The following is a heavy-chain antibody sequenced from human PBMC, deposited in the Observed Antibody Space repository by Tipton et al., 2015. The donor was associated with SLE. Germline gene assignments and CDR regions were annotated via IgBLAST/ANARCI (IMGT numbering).Heavy chain of an antibody. CDR2: ISWNSGSI. V-gene: IGHV3-9*01. D-gene: IGHD6-13*01. CDR1: GFTFDDYA. CDR3: AKDSRISSSWESVQH. Sequence: SLRLSCAASGFTFDDYAMHWVRQAPGKGLEWVSGISWNSGSIGYADSVKGRFTISRDNAKNSLYLQMNSLRAEDTALYYCAKDSRISSSWESVQHWGQGTLVNVSS. J-gene: IGHJ1*01.